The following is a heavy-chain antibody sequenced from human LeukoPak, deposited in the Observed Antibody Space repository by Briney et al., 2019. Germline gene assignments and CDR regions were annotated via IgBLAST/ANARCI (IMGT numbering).Heavy chain of an antibody. Sequence: PGGSLRLSCAASGFTFSSYAMSWVRQAPGKGLEWVSAISGSGGSTYYADSVKGRFTISRDNSKNTLYLQMNSLRAEDTAVYYCAKEIRFLEWLKNYFDYWGQGTLVTVSS. J-gene: IGHJ4*02. CDR1: GFTFSSYA. D-gene: IGHD3-3*01. CDR3: AKEIRFLEWLKNYFDY. V-gene: IGHV3-23*01. CDR2: ISGSGGST.